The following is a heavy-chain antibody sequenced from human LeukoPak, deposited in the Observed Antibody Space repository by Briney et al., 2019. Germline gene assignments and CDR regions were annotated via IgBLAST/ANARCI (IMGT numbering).Heavy chain of an antibody. CDR2: IIPIFGTA. Sequence: SVKVSCKASGGTFSSSVISWVRQAPGQGLEWMGGIIPIFGTANYAQKFQGRVTITTDESTSTAYMELSSLRSEDTAVYYCAVGVRGVYDYWGQGTLVTVSS. CDR3: AVGVRGVYDY. CDR1: GGTFSSSV. D-gene: IGHD3-10*02. J-gene: IGHJ4*02. V-gene: IGHV1-69*05.